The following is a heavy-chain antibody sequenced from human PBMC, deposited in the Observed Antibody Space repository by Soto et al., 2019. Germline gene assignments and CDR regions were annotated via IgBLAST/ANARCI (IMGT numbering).Heavy chain of an antibody. Sequence: ASVKVSCKASGYTFTSYGISWVRQAPGQGLEWMGWISAYNGNTNYAQKLQGRVTMTTDTSTSTAYMELRSLRSDDTAVYYCARDYCSGGSCYPNWFDPWGQGTLVTVSS. CDR1: GYTFTSYG. V-gene: IGHV1-18*01. CDR2: ISAYNGNT. CDR3: ARDYCSGGSCYPNWFDP. J-gene: IGHJ5*02. D-gene: IGHD2-15*01.